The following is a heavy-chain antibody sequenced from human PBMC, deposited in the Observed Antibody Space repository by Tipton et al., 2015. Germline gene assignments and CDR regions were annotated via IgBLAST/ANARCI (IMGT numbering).Heavy chain of an antibody. J-gene: IGHJ5*02. CDR1: GGSFSAYY. D-gene: IGHD1-26*01. Sequence: GLVKPSETLSLTCGVYGGSFSAYYWTWIRRPPGEGLEWLGEVNHSGFTNYNPSLMSRVTMSVDTSKNQFSLKLSSVTAADTAVYYCARGVGAPYNWFDPWGQGTLVTVSS. CDR3: ARGVGAPYNWFDP. CDR2: VNHSGFT. V-gene: IGHV4-34*01.